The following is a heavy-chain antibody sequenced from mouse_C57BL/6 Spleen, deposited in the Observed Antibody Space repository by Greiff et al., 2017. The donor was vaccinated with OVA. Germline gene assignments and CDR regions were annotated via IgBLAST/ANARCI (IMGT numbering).Heavy chain of an antibody. Sequence: EVQLVESGPELVKPGASVKIPCKASGYTFTDYNMDWVKQSPGKSLEWIGDINPNNGGTIYNQKFKGKATLTVDKSSSTAYMELRSLTSEDTAVYYCARGGLGNYYGSSYDYYAMDYWGQGTSVTVSS. J-gene: IGHJ4*01. CDR3: ARGGLGNYYGSSYDYYAMDY. V-gene: IGHV1-18*01. CDR1: GYTFTDYN. D-gene: IGHD1-1*01. CDR2: INPNNGGT.